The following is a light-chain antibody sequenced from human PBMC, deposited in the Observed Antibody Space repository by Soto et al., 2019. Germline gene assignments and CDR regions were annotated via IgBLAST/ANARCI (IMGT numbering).Light chain of an antibody. CDR1: NSNIGSNA. Sequence: QAVVTQSPSASGTPGQRVAISCSGANSNIGSNAVNWYHQRPGTAPKLLIHSNDQRPSGLPDRFSGSKSGASASLVISGLQSEDEADYYCASWDDSLNGWVFGGGTQLPVL. CDR3: ASWDDSLNGWV. V-gene: IGLV1-44*01. CDR2: SND. J-gene: IGLJ3*02.